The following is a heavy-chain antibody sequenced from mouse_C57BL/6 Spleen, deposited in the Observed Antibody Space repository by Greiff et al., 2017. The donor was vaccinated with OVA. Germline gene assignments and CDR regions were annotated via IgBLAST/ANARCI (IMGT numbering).Heavy chain of an antibody. J-gene: IGHJ4*01. CDR2: IDPETGGT. CDR1: GYTFTDYE. CDR3: TRLDSSGYVHYALDY. V-gene: IGHV1-15*01. D-gene: IGHD3-2*02. Sequence: QVQLQQSGAELVRPGASVTLSCKASGYTFTDYEMHWVKQTPVHGLEWIGAIDPETGGTAYNQKFKGKAILTADKSSSAAYMELRSLTSEDSAVYDCTRLDSSGYVHYALDYWGQGTSVTVSS.